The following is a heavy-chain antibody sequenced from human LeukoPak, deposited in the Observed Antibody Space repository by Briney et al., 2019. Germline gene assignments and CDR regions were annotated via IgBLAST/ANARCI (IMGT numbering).Heavy chain of an antibody. D-gene: IGHD6-13*01. CDR3: ARQLVAAASYCGMDV. CDR1: GYSFTSYW. CDR2: IYPGDSDT. J-gene: IGHJ6*02. Sequence: GESLKISCKGSGYSFTSYWIGWVRQMPGKGLEWMGIIYPGDSDTRYGPSFQGQVTISADKSISTAYLQWSSLKASDTAMYYCARQLVAAASYCGMDVWGQGTTVTVSS. V-gene: IGHV5-51*01.